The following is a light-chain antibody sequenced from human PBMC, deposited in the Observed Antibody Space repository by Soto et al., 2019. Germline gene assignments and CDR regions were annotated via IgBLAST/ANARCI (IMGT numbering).Light chain of an antibody. Sequence: DIQMTQSPCSVSASVGDRVTITCQASQDINNYLNWYQQKPGKAPKLLIYDASNLETGVPSRFSGSGSGTDFTFTISSLQPEDIATYYCQQYDNLPPTWTFGQGTKVDIK. CDR3: QQYDNLPPTWT. V-gene: IGKV1-33*01. CDR1: QDINNY. CDR2: DAS. J-gene: IGKJ1*01.